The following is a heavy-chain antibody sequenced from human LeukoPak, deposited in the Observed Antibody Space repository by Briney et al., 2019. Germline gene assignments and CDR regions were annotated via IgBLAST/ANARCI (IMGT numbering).Heavy chain of an antibody. CDR1: GGSLSSGSYY. J-gene: IGHJ3*02. V-gene: IGHV4-61*10. CDR3: ARAAVRYAFDI. Sequence: SETLSLTCTVSGGSLSSGSYYWSWIRQPAGEGLEGVGYLYYSGSTNYNPSLKSRVTISVDTSKNQFSLKLSSVTAADTAVYYCARAAVRYAFDIWGQGTMVTVSS. CDR2: LYYSGST. D-gene: IGHD3-10*01.